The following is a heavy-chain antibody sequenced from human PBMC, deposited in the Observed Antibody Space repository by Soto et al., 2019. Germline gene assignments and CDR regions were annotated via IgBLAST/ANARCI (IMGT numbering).Heavy chain of an antibody. CDR2: INAGNGNT. CDR1: GYTFPSYA. CDR3: ARSLPGSSPDY. V-gene: IGHV1-3*01. J-gene: IGHJ4*02. D-gene: IGHD2-2*01. Sequence: ASVKVSFKASGYTFPSYAMHWLRQAPGQRLEWMGWINAGNGNTKYSQKFQGRVTITRDTSASTAYMELSSLRSEDTAVYYCARSLPGSSPDYWGQGTLVTVSS.